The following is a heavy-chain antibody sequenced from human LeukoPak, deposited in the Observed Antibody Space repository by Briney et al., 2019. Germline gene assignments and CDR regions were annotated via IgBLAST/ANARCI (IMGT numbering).Heavy chain of an antibody. J-gene: IGHJ4*02. V-gene: IGHV3-23*01. CDR1: GVTFNDYA. CDR2: ISISGGST. CDR3: AKQGPYGSGPYFDY. D-gene: IGHD3-10*01. Sequence: QPGGSLRVSCAASGVTFNDYAMSWVRQAPGKGLEWVSAISISGGSTYYADSVRGRFTISRHNSKNTLSLQMNSLRGEDTAVYYCAKQGPYGSGPYFDYWGQGALVTVSS.